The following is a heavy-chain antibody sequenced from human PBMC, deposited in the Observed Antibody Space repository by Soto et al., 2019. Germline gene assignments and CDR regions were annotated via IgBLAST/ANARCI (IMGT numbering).Heavy chain of an antibody. CDR3: AKDSNKYSSSLRGRYFDY. Sequence: GGSLRLSCAASGFPFSSYVMSWVRQAPGKWLEWVSGISGGGSNTFYADSVKGRFTISRDNSKNTLLLQMNSLGAEDTAVYYCAKDSNKYSSSLRGRYFDYWGQGIGVTGSS. V-gene: IGHV3-23*01. J-gene: IGHJ4*02. CDR2: ISGGGSNT. D-gene: IGHD4-4*01. CDR1: GFPFSSYV.